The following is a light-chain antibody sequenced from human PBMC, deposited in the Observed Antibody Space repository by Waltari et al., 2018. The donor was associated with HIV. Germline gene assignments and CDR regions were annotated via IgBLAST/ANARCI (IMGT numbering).Light chain of an antibody. Sequence: SYVLTQSPSVPVAPGKTARITCGGNNMGSKSVAWYQQKPGQAPVLFIYYDSDRPSGIPERFSGSNSGNTATLTISRVEAGDEADYYCQVWDSSSGVVFGGGTRLTVL. CDR2: YDS. CDR3: QVWDSSSGVV. CDR1: NMGSKS. J-gene: IGLJ2*01. V-gene: IGLV3-21*04.